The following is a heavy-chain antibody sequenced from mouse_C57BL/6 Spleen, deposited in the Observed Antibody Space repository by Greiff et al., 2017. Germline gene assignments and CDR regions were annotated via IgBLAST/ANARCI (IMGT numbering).Heavy chain of an antibody. Sequence: VKLQQPGAELVRPGSSVKLSCKASGYTFTSYWMHWVKQRPIQGLEWIGNIDPSDSETHYNQKFKDKATLTVDKSSSTAYMQLSSLTSEDSAVYYCARDYGSSYVHFDYWGQGTTLTVSS. V-gene: IGHV1-52*01. D-gene: IGHD1-1*01. CDR3: ARDYGSSYVHFDY. CDR2: IDPSDSET. J-gene: IGHJ2*01. CDR1: GYTFTSYW.